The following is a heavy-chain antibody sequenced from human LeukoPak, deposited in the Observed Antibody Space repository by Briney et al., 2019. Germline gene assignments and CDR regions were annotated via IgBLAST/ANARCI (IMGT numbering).Heavy chain of an antibody. Sequence: GASVKVSCKASGYTFTSYDINWVRQATGQGLEWMGWMNPNSGNTGYAQKFQGRVTMTRNASISTAYMELSSLRSEDTAVYYCARESDSGSSFDYWGQGTLVTVSS. CDR3: ARESDSGSSFDY. J-gene: IGHJ4*02. D-gene: IGHD3-10*01. CDR1: GYTFTSYD. V-gene: IGHV1-8*01. CDR2: MNPNSGNT.